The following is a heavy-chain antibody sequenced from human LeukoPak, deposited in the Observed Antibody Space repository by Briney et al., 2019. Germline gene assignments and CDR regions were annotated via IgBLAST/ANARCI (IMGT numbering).Heavy chain of an antibody. CDR3: ARVGVAGPFDY. D-gene: IGHD3-3*01. CDR1: GFTVSSNY. CDR2: IYSGGST. J-gene: IGHJ4*02. Sequence: GGSLRLSCAASGFTVSSNYMSWVRQAPGRGLEWVSVIYSGGSTYYADSVKGRFTISRDNSKNTLYLQMNSLRAEDTAVYYCARVGVAGPFDYWGQGILATVSS. V-gene: IGHV3-53*01.